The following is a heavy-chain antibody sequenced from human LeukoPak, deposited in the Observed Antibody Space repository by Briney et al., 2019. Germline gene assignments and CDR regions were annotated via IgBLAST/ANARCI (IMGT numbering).Heavy chain of an antibody. CDR1: GYSISSSSYY. J-gene: IGHJ3*02. CDR2: IYYSGST. D-gene: IGHD7-27*01. Sequence: KPSETLSLTCSVSGYSISSSSYYWGWIRQPPGKGLEWIGSIYYSGSTYYNPSLKSRVTMSVDTSKNQFSLKLSSVTAADTAVYFCASGDSYSDAFDIWGQGTMVTVSS. V-gene: IGHV4-39*07. CDR3: ASGDSYSDAFDI.